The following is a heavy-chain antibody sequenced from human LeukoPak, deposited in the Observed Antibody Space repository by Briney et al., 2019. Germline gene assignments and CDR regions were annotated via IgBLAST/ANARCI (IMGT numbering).Heavy chain of an antibody. J-gene: IGHJ4*02. CDR2: IYHSGST. D-gene: IGHD6-13*01. Sequence: SETLSLTCTVSGYSISSGYYWGWIRQPPGKGLEWIGSIYHSGSTYYNPSLKSRVTISVDTPKNQFSLKLSSVTAADTAVYYCATDSPLAPYSSSWGAVYWGQGTLVTVSS. CDR3: ATDSPLAPYSSSWGAVY. V-gene: IGHV4-38-2*02. CDR1: GYSISSGYY.